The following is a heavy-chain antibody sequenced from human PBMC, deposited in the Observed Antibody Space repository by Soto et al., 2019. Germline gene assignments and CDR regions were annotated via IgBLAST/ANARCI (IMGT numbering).Heavy chain of an antibody. CDR3: ELSGAARTTHYYYYYYMDV. CDR1: GGTFSSYT. V-gene: IGHV1-69*02. D-gene: IGHD6-6*01. CDR2: IIPILGIA. Sequence: SGKVSCKASGGTFSSYTISWVRQAPGQGLEWMGRIIPILGIANYAQKFQGRVTITADKSTSTAYMELSSLRSEDTAVYYCELSGAARTTHYYYYYYMDVWGKGTTVTVSS. J-gene: IGHJ6*03.